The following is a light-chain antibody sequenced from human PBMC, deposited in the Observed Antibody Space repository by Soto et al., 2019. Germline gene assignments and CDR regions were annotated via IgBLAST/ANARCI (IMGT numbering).Light chain of an antibody. CDR3: QKFNKWPWT. J-gene: IGKJ1*01. Sequence: AIRMTQSPSSLSASTGYRVTITCRASQGISSYLAWYQQKPGKAPKLLIYAASTLQSGVPSRFSGSGSGTDFTLTISCLQSEDFAVYYCQKFNKWPWTFGQGTKVDIK. CDR1: QGISSY. V-gene: IGKV1-8*01. CDR2: AAS.